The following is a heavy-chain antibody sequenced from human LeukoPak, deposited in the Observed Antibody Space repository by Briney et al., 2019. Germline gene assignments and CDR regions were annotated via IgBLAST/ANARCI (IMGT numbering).Heavy chain of an antibody. CDR3: ARDKGYCSGGSCYYWFVP. CDR1: GYTLKSHG. V-gene: IGHV1-18*04. J-gene: IGHJ5*02. CDR2: ISVYNGNT. D-gene: IGHD2-15*01. Sequence: ASVKVSCKASGYTLKSHGISWVREAPGQGLEWMGWISVYNGNTNYAQKFQGRVTMTTDTSTSTAYIELRSMRSDDTAVYYCARDKGYCSGGSCYYWFVPWGQGTLVTVSS.